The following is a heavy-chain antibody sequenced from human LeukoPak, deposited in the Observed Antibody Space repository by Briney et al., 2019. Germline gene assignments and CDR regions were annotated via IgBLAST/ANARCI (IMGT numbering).Heavy chain of an antibody. D-gene: IGHD5-12*01. Sequence: GGSLRLSCAASGFTFSSYSMTWVRQAPGKGLEWVSSISSSSSYIYYADSVKGRFTISRDNAKNSLYLQMNSLRAEDTAVYYCARDKYSGYDYDYWGQGTLVTVSS. CDR2: ISSSSSYI. CDR3: ARDKYSGYDYDY. CDR1: GFTFSSYS. V-gene: IGHV3-21*01. J-gene: IGHJ4*02.